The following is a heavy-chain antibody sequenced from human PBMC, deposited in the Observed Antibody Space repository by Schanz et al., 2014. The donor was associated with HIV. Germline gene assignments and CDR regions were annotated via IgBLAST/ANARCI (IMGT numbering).Heavy chain of an antibody. V-gene: IGHV3-30*18. Sequence: QVQLVESGGGVVQPGRSLRLSCEASGFTFNNYGMHWVRQAPGKGLEWVAVISHDGTNKFYAGSVKDRFTISRDNAKNTLYVQIRSLRNEDTAVYYCVKGERIGYRIEVTGPTFDYWGQGTLVTVSS. J-gene: IGHJ4*02. CDR1: GFTFNNYG. D-gene: IGHD3-22*01. CDR3: VKGERIGYRIEVTGPTFDY. CDR2: ISHDGTNK.